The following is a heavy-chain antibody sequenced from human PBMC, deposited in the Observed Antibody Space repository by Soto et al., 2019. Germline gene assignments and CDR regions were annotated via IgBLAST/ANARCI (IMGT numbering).Heavy chain of an antibody. CDR1: GFTFSSHA. D-gene: IGHD3-3*01. Sequence: GGSLRLSCAASGFTFSSHAMSWVRQAPGKGLEWVSAISGSGGSTYYADSVKGRFTISRDNSKNTLYLQMNSLRAEDTAVYYCAKVFYYDFWSGPLPYFDYWGQGTLVTVSS. J-gene: IGHJ4*02. V-gene: IGHV3-23*01. CDR3: AKVFYYDFWSGPLPYFDY. CDR2: ISGSGGST.